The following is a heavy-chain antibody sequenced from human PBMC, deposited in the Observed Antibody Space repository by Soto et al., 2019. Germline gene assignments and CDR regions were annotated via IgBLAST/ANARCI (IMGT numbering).Heavy chain of an antibody. V-gene: IGHV3-7*01. CDR1: GFTFSSYW. Sequence: EGQLVESGGGLVQPGGSLRLSCAASGFTFSSYWMTWVRQAPGKGLEWVANIKQDGSEKYYVDSVKGRFTISRDNAKNSLYLQMNSLRAEDTAVYYCAGDINSDFWSGHTDYWGQGTLVTVSS. D-gene: IGHD3-3*01. CDR3: AGDINSDFWSGHTDY. CDR2: IKQDGSEK. J-gene: IGHJ4*02.